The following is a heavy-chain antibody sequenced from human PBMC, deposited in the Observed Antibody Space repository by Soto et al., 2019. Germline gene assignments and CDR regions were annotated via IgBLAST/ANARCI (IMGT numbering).Heavy chain of an antibody. CDR2: IYYSGST. CDR3: ARVLRGWFGEFAGWFDP. J-gene: IGHJ5*02. V-gene: IGHV4-30-4*01. Sequence: QVQLQESGPGLVTPSQTLSLTCTVSGGSISSGDYYWSWIRQPPGKGLEWIGYIYYSGSTYYNPSLKSRVTISVDTSKNHFSLKLSSVTAADTAVYYCARVLRGWFGEFAGWFDPWGQGTLVTVSS. D-gene: IGHD3-10*01. CDR1: GGSISSGDYY.